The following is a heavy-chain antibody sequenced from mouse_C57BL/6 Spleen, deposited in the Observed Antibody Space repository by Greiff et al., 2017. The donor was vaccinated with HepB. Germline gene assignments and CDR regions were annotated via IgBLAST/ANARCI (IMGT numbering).Heavy chain of an antibody. J-gene: IGHJ4*01. V-gene: IGHV1-22*01. Sequence: EVQLQQSGPELVKPGASVKMSCKASGYTFTDYNMHWVKQSHGKSLEWIGYINPNNGGTSYNQKFKGKATLTVNKSSSTAYMERRSLTSEDSAVYYCARRGMLEVYYAMDYWGQGTSVTVSS. D-gene: IGHD2-10*02. CDR2: INPNNGGT. CDR3: ARRGMLEVYYAMDY. CDR1: GYTFTDYN.